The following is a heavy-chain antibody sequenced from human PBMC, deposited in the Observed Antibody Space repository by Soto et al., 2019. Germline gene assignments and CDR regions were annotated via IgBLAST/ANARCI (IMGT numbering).Heavy chain of an antibody. CDR1: GGAFGRYS. V-gene: IGHV1-69*01. CDR2: VIPVFNTS. CDR3: ARGDEMTAVTIFEY. J-gene: IGHJ4*02. Sequence: QVPLEQSGPEVKRPGTSVKVSCKASGGAFGRYSVSWVRQAPGQGLEWIGGVIPVFNTSNYSLKFQGRVAIFADLSTSSVFMELRSLRSEDTALYYCARGDEMTAVTIFEYWGQGTLVTVSS. D-gene: IGHD4-17*01.